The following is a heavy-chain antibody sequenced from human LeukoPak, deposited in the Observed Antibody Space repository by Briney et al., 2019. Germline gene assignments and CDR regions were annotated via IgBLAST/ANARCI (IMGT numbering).Heavy chain of an antibody. CDR2: ISSSSSTI. J-gene: IGHJ4*02. V-gene: IGHV3-48*01. CDR3: ATSATTHPY. D-gene: IGHD4-17*01. Sequence: GALRLSCAASGFTFSSYSMNWVRQAPGKGLEWVSYISSSSSTIYYADSVRGRFTISRDNAKNSLYLQVNSLRAEDMAVYYCATSATTHPYWGQGTLVTVSS. CDR1: GFTFSSYS.